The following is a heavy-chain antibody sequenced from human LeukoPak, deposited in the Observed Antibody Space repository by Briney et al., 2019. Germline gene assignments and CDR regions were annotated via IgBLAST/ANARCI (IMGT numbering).Heavy chain of an antibody. V-gene: IGHV1-18*01. Sequence: ASGKVSCKASGYTFTSYAMNWVRQAPGQGLEGMGWITTDNGNTNYAQKLQGRVTMTTDTSTSTAYMELRSLRSDDTAVYYCARLFYYGSGKHLDYWGQGTLVTVSS. D-gene: IGHD3-10*01. CDR3: ARLFYYGSGKHLDY. J-gene: IGHJ4*02. CDR1: GYTFTSYA. CDR2: ITTDNGNT.